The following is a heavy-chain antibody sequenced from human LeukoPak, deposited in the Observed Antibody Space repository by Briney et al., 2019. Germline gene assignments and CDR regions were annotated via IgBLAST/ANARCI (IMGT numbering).Heavy chain of an antibody. V-gene: IGHV3-21*01. J-gene: IGHJ4*02. Sequence: GGSLRLSCAASGFTFSSYSMNWVRQAPGKGLEWVSSISSSSSYIYYADSVKGRFTISRDNAKNSLYLQMNSLRAEDTAVYYCARDIYSGYDTGFDYWGQGTLVTVSS. CDR1: GFTFSSYS. CDR3: ARDIYSGYDTGFDY. CDR2: ISSSSSYI. D-gene: IGHD5-12*01.